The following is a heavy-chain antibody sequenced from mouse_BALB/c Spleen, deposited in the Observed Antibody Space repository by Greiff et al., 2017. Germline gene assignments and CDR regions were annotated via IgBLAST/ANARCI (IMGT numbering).Heavy chain of an antibody. V-gene: IGHV1-67*01. CDR1: GYTFTDYA. Sequence: QVQLQQSGPELVRPGVSVKISCKGSGYTFTDYAMHWVKQSHAKSLEWIGVISTYYGNTNYNQKFKGKATMTVDKSSSTAYMELARLTSEDSAIYYCARSRGNDNSFVAYWGQGTLVTVSA. J-gene: IGHJ3*01. D-gene: IGHD2-1*01. CDR3: ARSRGNDNSFVAY. CDR2: ISTYYGNT.